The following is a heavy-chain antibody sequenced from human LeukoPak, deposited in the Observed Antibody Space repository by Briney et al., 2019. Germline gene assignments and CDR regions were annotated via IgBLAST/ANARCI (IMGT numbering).Heavy chain of an antibody. D-gene: IGHD6-19*01. J-gene: IGHJ4*02. CDR3: GRSHGWLVDS. CDR2: IKSKTDGGTT. CDR1: GFTFSNAW. Sequence: GGSLRLSCAASGFTFSNAWMSWVRQAPGKGLEWVGRIKSKTDGGTTDYAAPVKGRFTISRDNAKNTLYLQMNSLRAEDTAVYYCGRSHGWLVDSWGQGAQVTVSS. V-gene: IGHV3-15*05.